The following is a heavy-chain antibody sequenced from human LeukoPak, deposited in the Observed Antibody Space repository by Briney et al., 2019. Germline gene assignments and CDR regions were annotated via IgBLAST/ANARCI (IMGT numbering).Heavy chain of an antibody. Sequence: GGSLRLSCVASGFTFSSYEMNWVRQAPGKGLEWVSGISWNSGSIGYADSVKGRFTISRDNAKNSLYLQMNSLRAEDMALYYCAKGTYYDILTGFDYWGQGTLVTVSS. D-gene: IGHD3-9*01. V-gene: IGHV3-9*03. CDR3: AKGTYYDILTGFDY. CDR1: GFTFSSYE. J-gene: IGHJ4*02. CDR2: ISWNSGSI.